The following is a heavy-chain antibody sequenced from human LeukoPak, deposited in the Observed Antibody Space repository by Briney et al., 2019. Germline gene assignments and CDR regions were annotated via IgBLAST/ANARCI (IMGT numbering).Heavy chain of an antibody. Sequence: SETLSLTCSVSGGSVSSYYWSWIRQHPGKSLEWIGNIYYSGRVSYNPSLRSRLTISVDTSKNQFSLKLSTVTAADTAVYYCARRKSGYDYPAISDYWGQGTLVTVSS. V-gene: IGHV4-59*06. CDR2: IYYSGRV. CDR1: GGSVSSYY. D-gene: IGHD5-12*01. J-gene: IGHJ4*02. CDR3: ARRKSGYDYPAISDY.